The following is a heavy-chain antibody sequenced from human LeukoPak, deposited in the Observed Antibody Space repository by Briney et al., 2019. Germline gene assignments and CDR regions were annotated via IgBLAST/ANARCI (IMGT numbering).Heavy chain of an antibody. CDR1: GFTFSSYN. Sequence: PGGSLRLSCAASGFTFSSYNMNWVRQAPGKGLEWVSSISSSSSYIYYGDSVKGRFTISRDNAKNSLCLQMNSLRAEDTAVYYCARGDYYGMDVWGQGTTVTVSS. V-gene: IGHV3-21*01. J-gene: IGHJ6*02. CDR3: ARGDYYGMDV. CDR2: ISSSSSYI.